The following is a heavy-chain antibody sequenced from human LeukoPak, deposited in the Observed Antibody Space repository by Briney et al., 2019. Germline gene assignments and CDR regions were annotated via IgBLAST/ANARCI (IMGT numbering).Heavy chain of an antibody. CDR2: ISYDESYR. V-gene: IGHV3-30-3*01. CDR3: ARVKWELIYPDY. Sequence: GGSLRLSCAASGFPFSSYAMHWVRQAPGKGLEWVALISYDESYRYYADSVKGRFTISRDNSKNTLYLQMNSLRADDTAVYYCARVKWELIYPDYWGQGTLVTVSS. CDR1: GFPFSSYA. J-gene: IGHJ4*02. D-gene: IGHD1-26*01.